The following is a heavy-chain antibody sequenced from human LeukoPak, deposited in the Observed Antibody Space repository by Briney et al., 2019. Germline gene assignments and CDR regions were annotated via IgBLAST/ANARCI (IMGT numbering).Heavy chain of an antibody. CDR1: GGSISSYY. D-gene: IGHD1-26*01. CDR3: VKEPASGSSFDY. V-gene: IGHV3-23*01. CDR2: INGNGGDT. J-gene: IGHJ4*02. Sequence: PSETLSLTCTVSGGSISSYYWSWIRQAPGKGLDWVSTINGNGGDTYYADSVKGRFTIARDNSRNTLYLRMNSLRVEDTAVYYCVKEPASGSSFDYWGQGTLVTVSS.